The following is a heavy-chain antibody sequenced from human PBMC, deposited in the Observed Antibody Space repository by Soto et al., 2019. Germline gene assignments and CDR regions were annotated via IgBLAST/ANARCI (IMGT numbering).Heavy chain of an antibody. Sequence: PWETLSLTCTVSGGSISSGGYYWSWIRQHPGKGLEWIGYIYYSGSTYYNPSLKSRVTISVDTSKNQFSLKLSSVTAADTAVYYCARYCSSTSCYDYYYYYGMDVWGQGTTVTVSS. CDR2: IYYSGST. CDR3: ARYCSSTSCYDYYYYYGMDV. CDR1: GGSISSGGYY. J-gene: IGHJ6*02. D-gene: IGHD2-2*01. V-gene: IGHV4-31*03.